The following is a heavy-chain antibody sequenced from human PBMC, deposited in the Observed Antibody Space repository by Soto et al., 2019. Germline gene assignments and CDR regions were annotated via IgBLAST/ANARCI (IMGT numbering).Heavy chain of an antibody. J-gene: IGHJ6*02. D-gene: IGHD3-10*02. CDR1: GFTFSDST. V-gene: IGHV3-73*02. Sequence: EVQLVESGGGLVQPGGSLKVSCAASGFTFSDSTIHWVRQASGKGLEWVGRIRSEVYSYATVCAASVKDRFTISRDDSKNTAYLQMNSLKFGDTAVYYCSRCSGSYCMDVWGQGTTVTVSS. CDR3: SRCSGSYCMDV. CDR2: IRSEVYSYAT.